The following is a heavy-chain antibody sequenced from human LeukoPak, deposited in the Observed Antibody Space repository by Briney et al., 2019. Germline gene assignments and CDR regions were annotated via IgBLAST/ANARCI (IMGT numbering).Heavy chain of an antibody. CDR3: ARDKEGEYSSSSLVYFDY. CDR2: IYYSGST. V-gene: IGHV4-39*07. CDR1: GGSISSSSYY. D-gene: IGHD6-6*01. Sequence: SETLSLTCTVSGGSISSSSYYWGWIRQPPGKGLEWIGTIYYSGSTYYNPSLKSRVTISADTSKNQFSLKLNSVTAADTAVYYCARDKEGEYSSSSLVYFDYWGQGTLVTVSS. J-gene: IGHJ4*02.